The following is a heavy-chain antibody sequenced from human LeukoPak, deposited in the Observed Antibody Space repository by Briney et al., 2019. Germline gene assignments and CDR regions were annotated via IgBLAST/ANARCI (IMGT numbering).Heavy chain of an antibody. Sequence: SETLSLTCTVSGGSISSYYWSWIRQPPGKGLEWIGYIYYSGSTNYNPSLKSRVTISVDTSKNQFSLKLSSVTAADTAVYYCARETVDILTGYYGMDVWGQGTRSPSP. J-gene: IGHJ6*02. CDR3: ARETVDILTGYYGMDV. CDR1: GGSISSYY. D-gene: IGHD3-9*01. V-gene: IGHV4-59*01. CDR2: IYYSGST.